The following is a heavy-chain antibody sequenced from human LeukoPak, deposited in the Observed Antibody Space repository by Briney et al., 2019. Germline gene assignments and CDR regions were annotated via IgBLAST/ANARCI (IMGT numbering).Heavy chain of an antibody. CDR1: GFTFSSYS. CDR3: ARVDMTTVTAIAY. Sequence: GGSLRLSCAASGFTFSSYSMNWVRQAPGKGLEWVSYISSSSSTIYYADSVKGRFTISRDNAKNSLYLQMNSLRAEDTAVYYCARVDMTTVTAIAYWGQGTLVTVSS. D-gene: IGHD4-17*01. CDR2: ISSSSSTI. J-gene: IGHJ4*02. V-gene: IGHV3-48*04.